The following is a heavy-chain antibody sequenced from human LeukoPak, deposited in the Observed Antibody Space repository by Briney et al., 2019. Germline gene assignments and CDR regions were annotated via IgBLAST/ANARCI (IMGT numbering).Heavy chain of an antibody. Sequence: SVKVSCKASGGTFNTYAISWVRQAPGQGLEWMGGIIPLFGTVNYAQKFLGRVTITADESTSTAYMELSSLRSEDTAVYYCARDRLGEKDVITIPAADWGQGTLVTVSS. J-gene: IGHJ4*02. D-gene: IGHD2-2*01. CDR3: ARDRLGEKDVITIPAAD. CDR1: GGTFNTYA. V-gene: IGHV1-69*13. CDR2: IIPLFGTV.